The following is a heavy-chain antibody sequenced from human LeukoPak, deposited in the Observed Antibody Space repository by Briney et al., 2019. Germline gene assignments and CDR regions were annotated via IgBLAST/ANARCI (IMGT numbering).Heavy chain of an antibody. D-gene: IGHD4-17*01. V-gene: IGHV4-30-4*01. Sequence: PPETLSLTCTVSGGSISSGDYYWSWIRQPPGKGLEWIGYIYYSGSTYYNPSLKSRVTISVDTSKNQFSLKLSSVTAADTAVYYCARDYGDYPLLGGFDPWGQGTLVTVSS. J-gene: IGHJ5*02. CDR3: ARDYGDYPLLGGFDP. CDR2: IYYSGST. CDR1: GGSISSGDYY.